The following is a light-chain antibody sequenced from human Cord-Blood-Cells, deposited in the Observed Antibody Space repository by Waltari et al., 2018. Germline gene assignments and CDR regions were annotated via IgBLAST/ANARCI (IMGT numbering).Light chain of an antibody. J-gene: IGLJ2*01. V-gene: IGLV2-8*01. CDR2: VVS. CDR3: SSYAGSNNVV. Sequence: QSALTQPPSASGSPGQSVTISCTGTSSDVGGYNYVSWYQQHPGKAPKLMIYVVSKRPSGVPDRVSGSKSGNTASLTVSGLHAEDEADYYCSSYAGSNNVVFGGGTKLTVL. CDR1: SSDVGGYNY.